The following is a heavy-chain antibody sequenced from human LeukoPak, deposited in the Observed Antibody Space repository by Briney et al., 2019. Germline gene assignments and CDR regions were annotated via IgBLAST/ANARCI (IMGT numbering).Heavy chain of an antibody. CDR3: ARRTSYDTLVGYTYWYFDL. CDR1: GDSIRNYY. V-gene: IGHV4-59*01. J-gene: IGHJ2*01. CDR2: ISDSGDT. Sequence: PSETLSLICTVSGDSIRNYYWSWLRQPPGKGLEWFGYISDSGDTDFNPSLRSRVIMSVATSKNQLSLKLSSVTAAATAVYYCARRTSYDTLVGYTYWYFDLWGRGTLVTVSS. D-gene: IGHD3-9*01.